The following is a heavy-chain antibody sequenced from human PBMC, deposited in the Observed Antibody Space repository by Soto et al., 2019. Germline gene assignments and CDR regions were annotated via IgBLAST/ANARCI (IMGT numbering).Heavy chain of an antibody. CDR3: ARGPYGRGGARWCDYGMDV. D-gene: IGHD2-15*01. CDR2: IIPIFGTA. Sequence: QVHLVQSGAEVKKPGSSVKVSCKASGGTFSSYAISWVRQAPGQGLEWMGGIIPIFGTANYAQKFQGRVTSSAGESTSTAYMGLGSLRSEDTAVDYCARGPYGRGGARWCDYGMDVWGQGTTVTVSS. CDR1: GGTFSSYA. J-gene: IGHJ6*02. V-gene: IGHV1-69*12.